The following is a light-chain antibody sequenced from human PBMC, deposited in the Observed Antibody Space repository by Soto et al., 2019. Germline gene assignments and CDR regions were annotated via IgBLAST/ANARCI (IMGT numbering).Light chain of an antibody. CDR2: NFN. Sequence: QSVLTQPASVSGSPGQSITISCTGTSSDVGGYNYISWYQQHPGKTPRLIIYNFNNRPSGVSNRFSGSKSGNTASLTISGLQAEDEADYYCSSYRTGSVIFGGGTKVTVL. V-gene: IGLV2-14*03. J-gene: IGLJ2*01. CDR3: SSYRTGSVI. CDR1: SSDVGGYNY.